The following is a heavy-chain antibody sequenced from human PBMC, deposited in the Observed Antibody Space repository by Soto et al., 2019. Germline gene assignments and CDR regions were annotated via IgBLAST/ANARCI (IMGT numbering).Heavy chain of an antibody. Sequence: GSLRLSCVTSGFTFSRYGMHWVRQGPATGLDWVSFISYDGGNTDYVGSVKGRFAISRDNSKNTLYLQMRSLRAEDTAVYFCAREVRANLNDFGDYEWFDPWGQGTLVTVSS. CDR2: ISYDGGNT. D-gene: IGHD4-17*01. CDR1: GFTFSRYG. J-gene: IGHJ5*02. V-gene: IGHV3-30*03. CDR3: AREVRANLNDFGDYEWFDP.